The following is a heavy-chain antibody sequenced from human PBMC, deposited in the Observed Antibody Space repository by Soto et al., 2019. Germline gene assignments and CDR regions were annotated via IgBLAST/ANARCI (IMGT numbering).Heavy chain of an antibody. Sequence: QVQLVQSGPEVKKPGAPLKVSCKASGYILSYYTIHWVRQAPGQRLEWMGWVHTGHGTTRYSQRLQDRITITRDTSASTASVELSSLTSEDTAVYYCARGHGGGSYRIDYWGQGTLVTVSS. CDR2: VHTGHGTT. D-gene: IGHD3-16*02. CDR1: GYILSYYT. CDR3: ARGHGGGSYRIDY. V-gene: IGHV1-3*04. J-gene: IGHJ4*02.